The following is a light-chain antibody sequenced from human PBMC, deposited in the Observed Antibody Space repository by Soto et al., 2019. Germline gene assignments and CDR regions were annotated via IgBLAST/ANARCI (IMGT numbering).Light chain of an antibody. Sequence: EIVLTQSPGTLSLSPGERATLSCRVSQSVSSSYLAWYQQKPGQAPRLLIYGASSRATGIPDRFSGSGSGTDFTLTISRLELEDFAVYYCHQYDSSPLTFGGGTKVEIK. CDR3: HQYDSSPLT. CDR1: QSVSSSY. J-gene: IGKJ4*01. CDR2: GAS. V-gene: IGKV3-20*01.